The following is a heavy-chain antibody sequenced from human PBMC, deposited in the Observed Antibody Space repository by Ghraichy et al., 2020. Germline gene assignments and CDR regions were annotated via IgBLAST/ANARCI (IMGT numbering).Heavy chain of an antibody. J-gene: IGHJ4*02. V-gene: IGHV3-30*18. CDR2: ISYDGSNK. D-gene: IGHD3-10*01. CDR1: GFTFSSYG. CDR3: AKDRRAEYYFDY. Sequence: GGSLRLSCAASGFTFSSYGMHWVRQAPGKGLEWVAVISYDGSNKYYADSVKGRFTISRDNSKNTLYLQMNSLRAEDTAVYYCAKDRRAEYYFDYWGQGTLVTVSS.